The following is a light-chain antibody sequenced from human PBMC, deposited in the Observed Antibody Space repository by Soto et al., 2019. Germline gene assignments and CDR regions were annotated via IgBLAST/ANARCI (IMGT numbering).Light chain of an antibody. CDR3: CSYADSRTFV. CDR1: SSDVGSYNL. Sequence: QSVLTQPASVSGSPGQSITISCTGTSSDVGSYNLVSWYQQHPGKAPKLMIYEGSKRPSGVSNRFSGSKSGNTASLTISGLQAEDEADYYCCSYADSRTFVFGSGTKGTVL. J-gene: IGLJ1*01. V-gene: IGLV2-23*03. CDR2: EGS.